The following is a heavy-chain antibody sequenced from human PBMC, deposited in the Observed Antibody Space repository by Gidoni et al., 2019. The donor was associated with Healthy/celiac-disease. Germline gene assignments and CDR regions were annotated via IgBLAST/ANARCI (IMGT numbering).Heavy chain of an antibody. D-gene: IGHD1-1*01. CDR3: ARSWLSSYTLELDY. CDR2: MSSSGSTI. J-gene: IGHJ4*02. V-gene: IGHV3-48*03. CDR1: GFTFSSYE. Sequence: EVQLVESGGGLVQPGGSLRLSCAASGFTFSSYEMNWVRQAPGKGLEWVSYMSSSGSTIYYADSVKGRITISRDNAKNSLYLQMNSLRAEDTAVYYCARSWLSSYTLELDYWGQGTLVTVSS.